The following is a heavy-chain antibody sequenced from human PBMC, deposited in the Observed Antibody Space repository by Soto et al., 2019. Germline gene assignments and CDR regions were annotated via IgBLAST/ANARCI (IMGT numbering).Heavy chain of an antibody. V-gene: IGHV3-23*01. CDR1: GFTFSSYA. J-gene: IGHJ4*02. Sequence: HPGGSLRLSCAASGFTFSSYAMSWVRQAPGKGLEWVSAISGSGGNTYYADSVKGRFTISRDNSRTTLYLQMSSLRAEDTAVYYCARYRDYARIWGQGTLVTVS. CDR2: ISGSGGNT. D-gene: IGHD3-16*01. CDR3: ARYRDYARI.